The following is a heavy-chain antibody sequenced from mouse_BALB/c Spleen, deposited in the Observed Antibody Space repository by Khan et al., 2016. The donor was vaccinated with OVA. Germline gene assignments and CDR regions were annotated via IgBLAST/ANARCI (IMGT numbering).Heavy chain of an antibody. D-gene: IGHD1-2*01. V-gene: IGHV3-1*02. CDR1: GYSITSGYG. Sequence: EVQLQESGPGLVKPSQSLSLTCTVTGYSITSGYGWYWIRQFPGNKLEWMGYISYSGSTNYNPSLKSRISLPRDNSKNQFFLQLNSVTTYDTATYDWARTARIKYWGQGTTLTVSS. CDR3: ARTARIKY. CDR2: ISYSGST. J-gene: IGHJ2*01.